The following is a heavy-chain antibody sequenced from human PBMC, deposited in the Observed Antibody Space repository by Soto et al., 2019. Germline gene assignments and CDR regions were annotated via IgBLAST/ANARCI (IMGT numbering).Heavy chain of an antibody. CDR2: IYSGGST. D-gene: IGHD1-7*01. CDR3: ARSTTGTTRTWYFDL. Sequence: EVQLVETGGGLIQPGGSLRLSCAASGFTVSSNYMSWVRQAPGKGLEWVSVIYSGGSTYYADSVKGRFTISRDNSKNTLYLKRNSLRAENRAVYYGARSTTGTTRTWYFDLWGRGTLVTVSS. J-gene: IGHJ2*01. CDR1: GFTVSSNY. V-gene: IGHV3-53*02.